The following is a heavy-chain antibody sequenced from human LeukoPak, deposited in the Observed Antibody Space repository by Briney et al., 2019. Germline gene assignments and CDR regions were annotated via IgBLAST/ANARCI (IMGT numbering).Heavy chain of an antibody. CDR2: IRYDGSNK. CDR3: ARDCDSCVVQQLVRLFPPLDV. Sequence: GGSLRLSCAASGFTFSSYAMHWVRQAPGKGLEWVAFIRYDGSNKYYADSVKGRFTISRDNSKNTLYLQMSSLRAEDTAVYYCARDCDSCVVQQLVRLFPPLDVWGKGTTVTVSS. D-gene: IGHD6-13*01. J-gene: IGHJ6*04. V-gene: IGHV3-30*02. CDR1: GFTFSSYA.